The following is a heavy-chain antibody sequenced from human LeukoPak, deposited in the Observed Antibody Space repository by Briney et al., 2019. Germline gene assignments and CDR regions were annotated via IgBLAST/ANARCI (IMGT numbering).Heavy chain of an antibody. Sequence: KAGGSLRLSCVGSGFTISNYWMHWVRQAPGTGLVWVSRIHPDGCITTYADSVKGRFTISRDHAKNTLYLQMNSLRAEDTAVYHCAPQQTYSPYNWFDPWGQGTLVTVSS. CDR3: APQQTYSPYNWFDP. J-gene: IGHJ5*02. CDR1: GFTISNYW. CDR2: IHPDGCIT. D-gene: IGHD5-12*01. V-gene: IGHV3-74*03.